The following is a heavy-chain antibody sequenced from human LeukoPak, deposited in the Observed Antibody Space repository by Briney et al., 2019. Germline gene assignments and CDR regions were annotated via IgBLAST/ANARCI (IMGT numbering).Heavy chain of an antibody. Sequence: TSETLSLTCTVSGGSISSGGYYWSWIRQHPGKGLEWIGYIYYSGSTYYNPSLKSRVTISVDTSKNQFSLKLSSVTAADTAVYYCARRSLGDWFYFDLWGRGTLVTVSS. V-gene: IGHV4-31*03. D-gene: IGHD3/OR15-3a*01. CDR3: ARRSLGDWFYFDL. J-gene: IGHJ2*01. CDR2: IYYSGST. CDR1: GGSISSGGYY.